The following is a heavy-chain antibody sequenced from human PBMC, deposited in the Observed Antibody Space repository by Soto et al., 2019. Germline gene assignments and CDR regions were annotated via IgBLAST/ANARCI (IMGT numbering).Heavy chain of an antibody. CDR3: ARTAVAGLLGYFDL. V-gene: IGHV4-4*02. D-gene: IGHD6-19*01. CDR2: VYHTGDT. J-gene: IGHJ2*01. Sequence: PSETLSLTCGVSGGTVASSHWWSWVRQSPGRGLEWIGNVYHTGDTNFNPSLQSRVTFSVDTSKNQFSLKVTSVTAADTAVYYCARTAVAGLLGYFDLWGRGTLVTVSS. CDR1: GGTVASSHW.